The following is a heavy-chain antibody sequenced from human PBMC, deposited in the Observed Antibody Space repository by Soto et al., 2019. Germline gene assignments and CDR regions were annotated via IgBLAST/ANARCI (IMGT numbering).Heavy chain of an antibody. CDR3: ARAPRSQGYYSYRLDV. CDR2: INAGNGDT. Sequence: QVQLVQSGAEVKKPGASVKVSCKASGYIFSYYAIHWVRQAPGQRLEWMGWINAGNGDTKYSQKFQGRVTITRDTXEXXAYRELRSLRSDDAAVYYCARAPRSQGYYSYRLDVWGQGTMVTVSS. J-gene: IGHJ6*02. V-gene: IGHV1-3*01. CDR1: GYIFSYYA.